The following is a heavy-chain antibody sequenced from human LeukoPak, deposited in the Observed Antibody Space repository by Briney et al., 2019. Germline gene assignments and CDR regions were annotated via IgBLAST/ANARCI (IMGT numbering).Heavy chain of an antibody. CDR2: ISSSGSTI. V-gene: IGHV3-11*01. J-gene: IGHJ4*02. CDR3: ARDYYYDSSGYYGY. Sequence: PGGSLGLSCAASGFTFSDYYMSWIRQAPGKRLEWVSYISSSGSTIYYADSVKGRFTISRDNAKNSLYLQMNSLRAEDTAVYYCARDYYYDSSGYYGYWGQGTLVTVSS. D-gene: IGHD3-22*01. CDR1: GFTFSDYY.